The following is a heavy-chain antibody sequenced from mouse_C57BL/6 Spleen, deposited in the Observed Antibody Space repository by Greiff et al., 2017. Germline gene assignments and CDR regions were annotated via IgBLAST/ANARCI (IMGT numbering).Heavy chain of an antibody. CDR2: IDPETGGT. J-gene: IGHJ2*01. CDR1: GYTFTDYE. Sequence: QVQLQQSGAELVRPGASVTLSCKASGYTFTDYEMHWVKQTPVHGLEWIGAIDPETGGTAYNQKFKGKAILTADKSSSTAYMELRSLTSEDSAVYYCTRRISTTVVLDYWGQGTTLTVAS. CDR3: TRRISTTVVLDY. V-gene: IGHV1-15*01. D-gene: IGHD1-1*01.